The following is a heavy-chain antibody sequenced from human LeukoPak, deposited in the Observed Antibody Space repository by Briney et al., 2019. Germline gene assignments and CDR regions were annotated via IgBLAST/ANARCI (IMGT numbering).Heavy chain of an antibody. J-gene: IGHJ4*02. V-gene: IGHV4-59*01. CDR2: IYYSGST. Sequence: SQTLSLTCTVSGVSISSYYWNWIRQPPGNGLEWFGYIYYSGSTNYNPSITSRLTISVDTSKNQYSMRLTSVTAADTAVYYCARRLSRYSYGYYFDYWGQGTLFTVSS. D-gene: IGHD5-18*01. CDR3: ARRLSRYSYGYYFDY. CDR1: GVSISSYY.